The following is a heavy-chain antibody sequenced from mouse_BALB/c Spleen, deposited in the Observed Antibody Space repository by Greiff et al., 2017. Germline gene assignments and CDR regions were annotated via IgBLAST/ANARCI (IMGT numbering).Heavy chain of an antibody. D-gene: IGHD2-10*01. V-gene: IGHV2-9*02. J-gene: IGHJ4*01. CDR3: AIAYYGNYEDAMDY. CDR2: IWAGGST. Sequence: QVQLKESGPGLVAPSQSLSITCTVSGFSLTSYGVHWVRQPPGKGLEWLGVIWAGGSTNYNSALMSRLSISKDNSKSQVFLKMNSLQTDDTAMYYCAIAYYGNYEDAMDYWGQGTSVTVSS. CDR1: GFSLTSYG.